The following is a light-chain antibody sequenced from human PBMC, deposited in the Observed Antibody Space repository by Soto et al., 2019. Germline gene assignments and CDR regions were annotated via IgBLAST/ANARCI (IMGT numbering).Light chain of an antibody. J-gene: IGLJ2*01. CDR2: LEGSGSY. Sequence: QPVLTQSSSASASLGSSVKLTCTLSSGHSSYIIAWHQQQPGKAPRYLMKLEGSGSYNKGSGVPDRFSGCSSGADRYLTISNLQFEDEADYYCETWDSNTRVFGGGTKLTVL. CDR3: ETWDSNTRV. CDR1: SGHSSYI. V-gene: IGLV4-60*02.